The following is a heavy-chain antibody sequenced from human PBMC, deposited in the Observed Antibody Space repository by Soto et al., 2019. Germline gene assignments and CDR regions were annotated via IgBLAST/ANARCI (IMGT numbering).Heavy chain of an antibody. D-gene: IGHD2-21*02. CDR2: IYYIGST. CDR3: ARAYIVVTAFFDY. Sequence: SETLSLTRTVSGGSISSGNYYWSWIRQHPGKGLEWIGNIYYIGSTYYNPSLKSRVTISVDTSKNHLSLKLSPVTAADTAVYFCARAYIVVTAFFDYWGQGTLVTVS. CDR1: GGSISSGNYY. V-gene: IGHV4-31*02. J-gene: IGHJ4*02.